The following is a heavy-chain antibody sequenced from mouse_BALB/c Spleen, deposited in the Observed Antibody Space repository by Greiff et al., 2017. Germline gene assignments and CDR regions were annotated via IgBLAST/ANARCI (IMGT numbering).Heavy chain of an antibody. CDR2: IWSGGST. J-gene: IGHJ2*01. V-gene: IGHV2-2*02. CDR3: ARNNRYDGTGYFDY. D-gene: IGHD2-14*01. Sequence: VHLVESGPGLVQPSQSLSITCTVSGFSLTSYGVHWVRQSPGKGLEWLGVIWSGGSTDYNAAFISRLSISKDNSKSQVFFKMNSLQANDTAIYYCARNNRYDGTGYFDYWGQGTTLTVSS. CDR1: GFSLTSYG.